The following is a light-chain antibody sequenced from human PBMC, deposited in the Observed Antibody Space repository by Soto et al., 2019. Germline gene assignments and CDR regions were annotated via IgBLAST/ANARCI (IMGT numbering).Light chain of an antibody. CDR3: QQYGSAPYA. CDR2: VAS. Sequence: IVLTQSPGTLSLSPGEGATLSCRASQSVSSNYLAWYQQRPGQTPRLLIYVASNRATGIPDRFSGSGSVTDFTLTISRLEPEDFAVYYCQQYGSAPYAFGQGTRLEI. J-gene: IGKJ2*01. V-gene: IGKV3-20*01. CDR1: QSVSSNY.